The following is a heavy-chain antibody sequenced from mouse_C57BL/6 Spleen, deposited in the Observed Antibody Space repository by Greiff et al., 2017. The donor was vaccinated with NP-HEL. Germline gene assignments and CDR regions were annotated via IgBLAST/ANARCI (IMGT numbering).Heavy chain of an antibody. CDR3: ARDTWDPFAY. CDR2: ISYDGSN. J-gene: IGHJ3*01. CDR1: GYSITSGYY. V-gene: IGHV3-6*01. Sequence: EVQLQQSGPGLVKPSQSLSLTCSVTGYSITSGYYWNWIRQFPGNKLEWMGYISYDGSNNYNPSLKNRISITRDTSKNQFFLKLNAVTTEDTATYYCARDTWDPFAYWGQGTLVTVSA. D-gene: IGHD4-1*01.